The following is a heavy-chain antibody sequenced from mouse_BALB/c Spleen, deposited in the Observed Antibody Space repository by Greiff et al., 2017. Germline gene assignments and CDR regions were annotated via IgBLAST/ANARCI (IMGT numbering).Heavy chain of an antibody. CDR2: LNSGGSYT. V-gene: IGHV5-6-4*01. CDR1: GFTFSSYT. J-gene: IGHJ4*01. CDR3: TRGGRAMDY. Sequence: EVHLVESGGGLVKPGGSLKISCAAFGFTFSSYTMSWVRQTREKRLEWVATLNSGGSYTYYPDSVKGRFTISRDNAKNTLYLQMSSLKSEDTAMYNCTRGGRAMDYWGQGTSVTVSS.